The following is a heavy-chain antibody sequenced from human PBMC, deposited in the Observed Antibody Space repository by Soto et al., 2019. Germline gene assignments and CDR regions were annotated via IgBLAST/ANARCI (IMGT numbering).Heavy chain of an antibody. D-gene: IGHD3-10*01. V-gene: IGHV3-73*01. J-gene: IGHJ4*02. Sequence: EVQLVESGGGLVQPGGSLKLSCAASGFTFSGSAMHWVRQASGKGLEWVGRIRSKANSYATAYAASVKGRFTISRDDSKSTAYLQMNSLKTEDTAVYYCTRRMSGSGSYFYWGQGTLVTVSS. CDR3: TRRMSGSGSYFY. CDR1: GFTFSGSA. CDR2: IRSKANSYAT.